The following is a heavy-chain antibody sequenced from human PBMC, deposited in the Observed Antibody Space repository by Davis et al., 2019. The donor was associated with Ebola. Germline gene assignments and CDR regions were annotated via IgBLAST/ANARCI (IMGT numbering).Heavy chain of an antibody. J-gene: IGHJ5*02. V-gene: IGHV3-7*01. CDR1: GFTFTGYW. CDR2: IKQDGSDT. CDR3: AKDSGWQMSP. Sequence: GESLKISCAASGFTFTGYWMSWVRQAPGRGLEWVANIKQDGSDTYYLASVKGRFTISRDNAKNSLYLQLNSLRAEDTAVYYCAKDSGWQMSPWGQGTLVAVSS. D-gene: IGHD6-25*01.